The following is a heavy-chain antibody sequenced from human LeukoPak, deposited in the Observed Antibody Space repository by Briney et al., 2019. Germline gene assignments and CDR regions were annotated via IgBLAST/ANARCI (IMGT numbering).Heavy chain of an antibody. CDR2: ISSSSSTI. J-gene: IGHJ4*02. Sequence: PGSSLTLSCAASGFTFSSYSMIWVRQAPGKGLEWVSYISSSSSTIYYADSVKGRFTISRDNAKNSLYLQMNSLRDEDTAVYYCARDPLVVGATDRFFDYWGQGTLVTVSS. CDR3: ARDPLVVGATDRFFDY. D-gene: IGHD1-26*01. V-gene: IGHV3-48*02. CDR1: GFTFSSYS.